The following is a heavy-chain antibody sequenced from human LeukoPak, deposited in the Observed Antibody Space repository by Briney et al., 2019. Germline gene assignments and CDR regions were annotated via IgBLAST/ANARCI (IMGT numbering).Heavy chain of an antibody. V-gene: IGHV4-39*01. Sequence: SETLSLTCIVSAGSIGSDALYWGWIRQSPGKGLEWIGSIHYTRSYSGTTYYNPSLESRVTVSTDRSKNLCSLKLTSVTAADTAVYYCVAEEYGTDIYCKSSVWGKGTLVTVSS. J-gene: IGHJ4*02. CDR1: AGSIGSDALY. CDR2: IHYTRSYSGTT. D-gene: IGHD2/OR15-2a*01. CDR3: VAEEYGTDIYCKSSV.